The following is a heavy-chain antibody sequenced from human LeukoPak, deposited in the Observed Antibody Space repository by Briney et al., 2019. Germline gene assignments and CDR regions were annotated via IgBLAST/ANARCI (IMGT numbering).Heavy chain of an antibody. CDR3: ATGLDPGPYYDILNWFSDY. CDR1: GASISSYY. Sequence: KPSETLSLTCTVSGASISSYYWSWIRQPPGKGLEWLGYVSYNGNSIYNPSLKSRVTISADTSKNQFSLKLSSVTAADTAVYYCATGLDPGPYYDILNWFSDYWGQGTLVTVSS. CDR2: VSYNGNS. D-gene: IGHD3-9*01. V-gene: IGHV4-59*01. J-gene: IGHJ4*02.